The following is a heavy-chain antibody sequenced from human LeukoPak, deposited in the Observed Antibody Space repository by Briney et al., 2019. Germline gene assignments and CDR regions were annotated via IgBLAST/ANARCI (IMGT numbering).Heavy chain of an antibody. Sequence: GGSLRLSCAASGFTFTSYWMHWVRHAPGKGLVWVSLVETDGSSATYADSVRGRFTISRDNAKNTVYLQMNSLRVEDTAVYYCTRADYGNNWGDSWGQGTLVTVSS. CDR1: GFTFTSYW. V-gene: IGHV3-74*01. J-gene: IGHJ4*02. CDR2: VETDGSSA. CDR3: TRADYGNNWGDS. D-gene: IGHD4-23*01.